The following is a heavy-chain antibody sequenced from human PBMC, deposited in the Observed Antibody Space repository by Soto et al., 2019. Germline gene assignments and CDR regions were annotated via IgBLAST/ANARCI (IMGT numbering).Heavy chain of an antibody. CDR2: IYYSGST. CDR3: AREEGYDGSYSY. V-gene: IGHV4-59*01. D-gene: IGHD3-22*01. J-gene: IGHJ4*02. CDR1: GDSIRSYY. Sequence: PSETLSLTCTVSGDSIRSYYWTWIRQPPGKGLEWIGYIYYSGSTNYNPSLKSRVTISVDTSKNQFSLKLSSVTAADTAVYYCAREEGYDGSYSYWGQGTLVTVSS.